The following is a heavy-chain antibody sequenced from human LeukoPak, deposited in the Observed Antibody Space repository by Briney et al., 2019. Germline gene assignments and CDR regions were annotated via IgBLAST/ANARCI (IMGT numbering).Heavy chain of an antibody. D-gene: IGHD4-17*01. CDR3: ARLYYGGFFDY. Sequence: HPGGSLRLSCAASGFTFSNYWMSWVRQAPGKGLEWVANINQDGGEKYYVDSVKGRFTISRDNAKNSLYLQMNSLRAEDTAVYYCARLYYGGFFDYWGQGTLVTVSS. CDR2: INQDGGEK. CDR1: GFTFSNYW. V-gene: IGHV3-7*01. J-gene: IGHJ4*02.